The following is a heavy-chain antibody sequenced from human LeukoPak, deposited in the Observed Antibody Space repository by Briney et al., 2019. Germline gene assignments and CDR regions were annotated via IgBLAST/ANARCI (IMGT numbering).Heavy chain of an antibody. Sequence: ASVKVSCKASGYTFTSYYMHWVRQAPGQGLEWMGIINPSGGSTSYAQRFQGRVTMTRDTSTSTVYMELSSLRSEDTAVYYCARVKFDFWSGSYMGGSNWFDPWGQGTLVTVSS. D-gene: IGHD3-3*01. CDR3: ARVKFDFWSGSYMGGSNWFDP. CDR1: GYTFTSYY. J-gene: IGHJ5*02. CDR2: INPSGGST. V-gene: IGHV1-46*01.